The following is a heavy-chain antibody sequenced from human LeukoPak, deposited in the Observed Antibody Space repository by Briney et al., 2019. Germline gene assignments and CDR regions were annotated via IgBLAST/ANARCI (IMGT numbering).Heavy chain of an antibody. Sequence: GGSLRLSCAASGFTFSDDYMSWNRQAPGKGLEWVSYISNSGYTIYYADSVKGRFTISRDNAENSLYLQMNSLRAEDTAVYYCARDREQWLHGGAFDIWGQGTMVTVSS. CDR1: GFTFSDDY. CDR3: ARDREQWLHGGAFDI. V-gene: IGHV3-11*04. CDR2: ISNSGYTI. D-gene: IGHD6-19*01. J-gene: IGHJ3*02.